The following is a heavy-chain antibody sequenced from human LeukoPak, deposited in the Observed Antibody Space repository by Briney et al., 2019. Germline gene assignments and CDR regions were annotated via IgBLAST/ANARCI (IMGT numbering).Heavy chain of an antibody. J-gene: IGHJ4*02. CDR1: GYTFTDYY. CDR3: ARPNSVGASVDFDY. CDR2: SNPNSGGT. Sequence: ASVKVSCKASGYTFTDYYVHWVRQAPGQGLEWMGWSNPNSGGTRYAQKFQARVTMTRDTSVSTAYMKLRSLTSDDTAVYYCARPNSVGASVDFDYWGQGTLVTVSS. V-gene: IGHV1-2*02. D-gene: IGHD1-26*01.